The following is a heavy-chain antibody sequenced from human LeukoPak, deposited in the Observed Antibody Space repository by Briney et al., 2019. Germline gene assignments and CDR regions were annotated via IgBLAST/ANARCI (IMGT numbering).Heavy chain of an antibody. J-gene: IGHJ4*02. V-gene: IGHV3-23*01. D-gene: IGHD2-8*01. CDR2: ISGGGGST. CDR3: AKDKRGGPYGVDY. CDR1: GFTFSSYA. Sequence: GGSLRLSCAASGFTFSSYAMSWVRQTPGKGLEWVSAISGGGGSTYYADSVKGRFTISRDNSKNTLYLQMNSLRAEDTAVYYCAKDKRGGPYGVDYWGQGTLVTVSS.